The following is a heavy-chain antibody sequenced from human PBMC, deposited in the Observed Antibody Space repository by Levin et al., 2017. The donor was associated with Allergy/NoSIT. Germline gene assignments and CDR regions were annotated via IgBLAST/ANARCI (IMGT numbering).Heavy chain of an antibody. Sequence: GESLKISCAPSGFTVSNNYMSWVRQAPGKGLEWVSLIYSGGSTLYADSVKGRFTISRDNSKNTLYLQMNSLRVEDTAVYYCATRAVAAPYWGQGALVTVSS. CDR2: IYSGGST. D-gene: IGHD6-19*01. CDR1: GFTVSNNY. V-gene: IGHV3-66*01. CDR3: ATRAVAAPY. J-gene: IGHJ4*02.